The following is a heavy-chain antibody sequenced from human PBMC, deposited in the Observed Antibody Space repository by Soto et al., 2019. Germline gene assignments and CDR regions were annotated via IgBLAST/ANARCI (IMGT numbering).Heavy chain of an antibody. CDR3: ARALGGYYDFWSGYRGGFDP. CDR2: INHSGST. Sequence: SETLSLTCAVYGGSFSGYYWSWIRQPPGKGLEWIGEINHSGSTNYNPSLKSRVTISVDTSKNQFSLKLSSVTAADTAVYYCARALGGYYDFWSGYRGGFDPWGQGTPVTVSS. D-gene: IGHD3-3*01. J-gene: IGHJ5*02. V-gene: IGHV4-34*01. CDR1: GGSFSGYY.